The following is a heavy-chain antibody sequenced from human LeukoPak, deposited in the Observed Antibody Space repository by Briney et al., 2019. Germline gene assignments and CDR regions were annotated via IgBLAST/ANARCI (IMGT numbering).Heavy chain of an antibody. CDR2: INSDGSST. V-gene: IGHV3-74*01. D-gene: IGHD2-15*01. Sequence: GGSLRLSCAASGFTFSSYWMHWVRQAPGKGLVRVSRINSDGSSTSYADSVKGRFTISRDNAKNTLYLQMNSLRAEDTAVYYCARILYGGAFDIWGQGTMVTVSS. CDR3: ARILYGGAFDI. CDR1: GFTFSSYW. J-gene: IGHJ3*02.